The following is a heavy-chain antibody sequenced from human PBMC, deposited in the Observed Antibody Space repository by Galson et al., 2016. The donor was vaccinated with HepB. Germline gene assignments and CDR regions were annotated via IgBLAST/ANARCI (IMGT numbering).Heavy chain of an antibody. CDR2: IKEDGSDK. CDR1: GFTFSKNW. Sequence: SLRLSCAVSGFTFSKNWMSWVRQAPGKGLEWVANIKEDGSDKFYVDSVKGRFTISRDNAKNSLYLQMSSLRVEDTAVYYCVRIGVVIPATKLDYWGQGTLVTVPS. V-gene: IGHV3-7*01. D-gene: IGHD2-2*01. CDR3: VRIGVVIPATKLDY. J-gene: IGHJ4*02.